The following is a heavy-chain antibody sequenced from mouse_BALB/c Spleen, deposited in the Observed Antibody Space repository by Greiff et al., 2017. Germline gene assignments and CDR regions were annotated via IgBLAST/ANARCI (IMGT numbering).Heavy chain of an antibody. V-gene: IGHV3-2*02. CDR2: ISYSGST. J-gene: IGHJ2*01. D-gene: IGHD1-1*02. CDR3: AREGGFDY. CDR1: GYSITSDYA. Sequence: DVKLQESGPGLVKPSQSLSLTCTVTGYSITSDYAWNWIRQFPGNKLEWMGYISYSGSTSYNPSLKSRISITRDTSKNQFFLQLNSVTTEDTATYYCAREGGFDYWGQGTTLTVSS.